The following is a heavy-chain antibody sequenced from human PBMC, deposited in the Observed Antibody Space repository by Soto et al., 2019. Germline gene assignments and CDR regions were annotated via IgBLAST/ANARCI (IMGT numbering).Heavy chain of an antibody. CDR3: ASEVCSGGRCYSQH. V-gene: IGHV4-59*01. CDR1: GGSISSYY. CDR2: IYYSGST. J-gene: IGHJ1*01. Sequence: QVQLQESGPGLVKPSETLSLTCTVSGGSISSYYWSWIRQPPGKGLEWIGYIYYSGSTNYNPSLKSRVTISVDTSKNQFSLKLSSVTAADTAVYYCASEVCSGGRCYSQHWGQGTLVTVSS. D-gene: IGHD2-15*01.